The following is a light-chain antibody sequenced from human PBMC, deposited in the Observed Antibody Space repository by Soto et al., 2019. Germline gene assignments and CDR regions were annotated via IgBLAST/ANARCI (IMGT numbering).Light chain of an antibody. CDR3: QQYNNWPPIT. Sequence: EIMMTQSPATLSVSPGERATLSCRASQSVSNNVAWYQQKHGQAPRLLISYASTRATGIPARFSGSGSGTEFTLTISSLQSEDFALYYCQQYNNWPPITVGQGTRLEIK. J-gene: IGKJ5*01. CDR1: QSVSNN. V-gene: IGKV3-15*01. CDR2: YAS.